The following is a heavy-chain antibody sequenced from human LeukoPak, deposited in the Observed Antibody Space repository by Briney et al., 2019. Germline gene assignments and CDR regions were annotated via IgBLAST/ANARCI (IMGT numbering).Heavy chain of an antibody. Sequence: ASVKVSCKASGYTFTGYYMHWVRQAPGQGLEWMGWINPNSGGTNYAQKFQGWVTMTRDTSISTAYMELSRLTSDDTAVYYCARDPRIAVAGKYFDYWGRGTLVTVSS. V-gene: IGHV1-2*04. CDR2: INPNSGGT. D-gene: IGHD6-19*01. J-gene: IGHJ4*02. CDR1: GYTFTGYY. CDR3: ARDPRIAVAGKYFDY.